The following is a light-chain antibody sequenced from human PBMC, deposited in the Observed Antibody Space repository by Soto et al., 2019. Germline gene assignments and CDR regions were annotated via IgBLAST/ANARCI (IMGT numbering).Light chain of an antibody. CDR1: QSVTSN. Sequence: EIAMTQSPATLSVSPGEGATLSCRASQSVTSNLAWYQQKPGQAPRLLIYGAYFRATGIPARFSGSASGTEFTLAISLLEPEDFGGYYCQQRSNWPPITFGQGTRLEIK. CDR2: GAY. V-gene: IGKV3D-15*03. J-gene: IGKJ5*01. CDR3: QQRSNWPPIT.